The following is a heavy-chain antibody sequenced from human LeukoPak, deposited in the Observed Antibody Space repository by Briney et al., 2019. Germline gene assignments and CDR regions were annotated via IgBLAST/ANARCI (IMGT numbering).Heavy chain of an antibody. CDR1: GFTFSSHS. J-gene: IGHJ4*02. Sequence: GGSLRLSCAASGFTFSSHSMNWVRQAPGKGLEWVSSFGARSSSIYYADSVKGRFSISRDNAKNTLYLQMNSLRVEDTAVYYCARGRPHGNDYWGQGTLVTVSS. V-gene: IGHV3-21*01. CDR3: ARGRPHGNDY. D-gene: IGHD4-23*01. CDR2: FGARSSSI.